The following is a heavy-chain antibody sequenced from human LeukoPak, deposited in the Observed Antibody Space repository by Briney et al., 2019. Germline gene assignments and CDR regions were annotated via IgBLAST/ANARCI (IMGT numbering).Heavy chain of an antibody. CDR3: ARSPYCGGPGGDYFDY. V-gene: IGHV1-69*06. CDR2: IIPIFGTA. CDR1: GGTFSSYA. D-gene: IGHD4-23*01. J-gene: IGHJ4*02. Sequence: SVKVSCKASGGTFSSYAISWVRQAPGQGLEWMGGIIPIFGTANYAQKFQGRVTITADKSTSTDYMELSSLRSEDTAVYYCARSPYCGGPGGDYFDYWGQGTLVTVSS.